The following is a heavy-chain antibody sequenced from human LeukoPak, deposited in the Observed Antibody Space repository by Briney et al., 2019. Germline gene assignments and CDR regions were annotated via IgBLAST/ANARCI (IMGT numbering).Heavy chain of an antibody. Sequence: SVKVSCKASGYTFTGYYMHWVRQAPGQGLEWMGWINPNSGGTNYAQKFQGRVTMTRDTSISTAYMELSRLRSDDTAVYYCARSPGHYDFWSGYYYYFDYWGQGTLVTVSS. D-gene: IGHD3-3*01. V-gene: IGHV1-2*02. CDR2: INPNSGGT. CDR3: ARSPGHYDFWSGYYYYFDY. J-gene: IGHJ4*02. CDR1: GYTFTGYY.